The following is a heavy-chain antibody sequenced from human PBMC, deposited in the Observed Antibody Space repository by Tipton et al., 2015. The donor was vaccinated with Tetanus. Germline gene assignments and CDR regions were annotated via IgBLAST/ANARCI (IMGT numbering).Heavy chain of an antibody. D-gene: IGHD4-17*01. Sequence: QVQLVQSGGGVVQPGRSLRLSCAASGFRFSYYGMYWVRQAPGKGLEWVAFMEHDGSRTSYADSVKGRFTVSRDNSRNTLFLQMNSLRVEDTAMYYCAKKGVSVTYPNHFDYWGQGTLVTVSS. CDR2: MEHDGSRT. CDR3: AKKGVSVTYPNHFDY. CDR1: GFRFSYYG. V-gene: IGHV3-30*18. J-gene: IGHJ4*02.